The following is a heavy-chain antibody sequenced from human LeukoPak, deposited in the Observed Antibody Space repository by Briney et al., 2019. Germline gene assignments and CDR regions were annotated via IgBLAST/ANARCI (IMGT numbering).Heavy chain of an antibody. CDR1: GFSFSAYS. V-gene: IGHV3-21*06. CDR3: ARVAMARGPGGTNNYYYYMDV. J-gene: IGHJ6*03. D-gene: IGHD1-1*01. Sequence: GGSLRLSCAASGFSFSAYSLNWVRQAPGKGLEWVSSISSGATYSNYADSVKGRFTVSRDNATNSLHLQMDTPRADDSAVYYCARVAMARGPGGTNNYYYYMDVWGKGTTVTVSS. CDR2: ISSGATYS.